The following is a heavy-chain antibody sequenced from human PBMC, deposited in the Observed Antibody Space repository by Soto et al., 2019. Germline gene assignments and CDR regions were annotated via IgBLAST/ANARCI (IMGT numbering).Heavy chain of an antibody. CDR3: AKATRGGAATLIRDY. CDR2: MSGSGGST. D-gene: IGHD6-13*01. J-gene: IGHJ4*02. Sequence: EVQLLESGGGLVQPGGSLRLSCAAAGFTFSIYAMSWVRQAPGKGLEWVSAMSGSGGSTYYADSVKGLFTISRDNSKDTLYLQMNSLRADDTAVYYCAKATRGGAATLIRDYWGQGTLVTVSS. CDR1: GFTFSIYA. V-gene: IGHV3-23*01.